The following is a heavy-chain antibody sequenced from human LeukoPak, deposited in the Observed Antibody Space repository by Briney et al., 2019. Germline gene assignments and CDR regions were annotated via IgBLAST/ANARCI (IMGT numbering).Heavy chain of an antibody. V-gene: IGHV4-59*01. CDR1: IDSFTNYY. D-gene: IGHD5-18*01. CDR2: IYYSGST. Sequence: PSETLSLTCAVYIDSFTNYYWNWIRQTPGKGLEWIGYIYYSGSTNYNPTLKSRVTISVDTSKNQFSLKLSSVTAADTAVYYCARGIGGYSYGFDAFDIWGQGTMVTVSS. J-gene: IGHJ3*02. CDR3: ARGIGGYSYGFDAFDI.